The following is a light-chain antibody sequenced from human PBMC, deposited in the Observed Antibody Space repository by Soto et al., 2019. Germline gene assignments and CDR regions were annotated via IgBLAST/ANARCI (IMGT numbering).Light chain of an antibody. V-gene: IGLV2-11*01. CDR2: DVS. CDR3: CSYAGSYTPNWV. Sequence: QSALTQPRSVSRSPGQSFTISCTGTSSDVGGYNYVSWYQQHPGKAPKLMIYDVSKRPSGVPDRFSGSKSGNTASLTISGLQAEDEADYYCCSYAGSYTPNWVFGGGTKLTVL. CDR1: SSDVGGYNY. J-gene: IGLJ3*02.